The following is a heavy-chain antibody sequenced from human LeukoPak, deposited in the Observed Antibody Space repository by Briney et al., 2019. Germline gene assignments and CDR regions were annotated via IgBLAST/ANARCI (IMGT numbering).Heavy chain of an antibody. V-gene: IGHV3-7*01. D-gene: IGHD3-10*01. Sequence: PGGSLRLSCAASGFTFSTYWMSWVRQAPGKGLEWVANIKQDGSEKYYMDSVKGRFTISRDNAKSSLYLQMNNLRAEDTAVYYCARDSGIIAFDIWGQGAMVTVSS. J-gene: IGHJ3*02. CDR2: IKQDGSEK. CDR3: ARDSGIIAFDI. CDR1: GFTFSTYW.